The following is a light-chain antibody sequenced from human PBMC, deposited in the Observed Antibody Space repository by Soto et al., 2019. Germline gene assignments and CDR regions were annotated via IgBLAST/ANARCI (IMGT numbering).Light chain of an antibody. CDR2: DVS. CDR3: SSYTSSSTLVV. CDR1: SSDVGGYNY. J-gene: IGLJ2*01. V-gene: IGLV2-14*01. Sequence: QSALTQPACVSGSPGHSITISCTGTSSDVGGYNYVSLYQQHPGKAPKLMIYDVSNRPSGVSNRFSGSKSGNTASLTISGLQAEDEADFYCSSYTSSSTLVVFGGGTKLTV.